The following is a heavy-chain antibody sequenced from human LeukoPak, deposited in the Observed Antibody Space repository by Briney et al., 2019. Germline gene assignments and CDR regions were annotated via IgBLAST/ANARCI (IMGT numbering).Heavy chain of an antibody. D-gene: IGHD1-26*01. Sequence: GGSLGLSCAASGFIFSSYAMTWVRQAPGKGLEWVAVISYDGSNKYYADSVKGRFTISRDNSKNTLYLQMNSLRAEDTAVYYCAREEWELPYFDYWGQGTLVTVSS. CDR1: GFIFSSYA. CDR2: ISYDGSNK. CDR3: AREEWELPYFDY. J-gene: IGHJ4*02. V-gene: IGHV3-30-3*01.